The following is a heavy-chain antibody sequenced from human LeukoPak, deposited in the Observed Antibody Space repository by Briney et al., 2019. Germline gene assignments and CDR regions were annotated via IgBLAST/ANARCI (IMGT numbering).Heavy chain of an antibody. J-gene: IGHJ5*02. CDR2: INAGNGNT. Sequence: GASVKVSCKASGYTFTSYAMHWVRQAPGQRLEWMGWINAGNGNTKYSQKFQGRVTITRDTSASTAYMELSSLRSEDTAVSYCARDNYDFWSPTGFDPWGQGTLVTVSS. D-gene: IGHD3-3*01. CDR3: ARDNYDFWSPTGFDP. CDR1: GYTFTSYA. V-gene: IGHV1-3*01.